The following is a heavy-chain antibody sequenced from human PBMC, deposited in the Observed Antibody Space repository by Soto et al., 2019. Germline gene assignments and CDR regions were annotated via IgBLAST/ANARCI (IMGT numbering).Heavy chain of an antibody. CDR3: ARGYHYYDSSGYDKWDAFDI. CDR2: ISSSSSYI. V-gene: IGHV3-21*01. D-gene: IGHD3-22*01. J-gene: IGHJ3*02. Sequence: GGSLRLSCAASGFTFSSYTMNWVRQAPGKGLEWVSSISSSSSYIYYADSVKGRFTISRDNAKNSLYLQMNSLRAEDTAVYYCARGYHYYDSSGYDKWDAFDIWGQGTMVTVSS. CDR1: GFTFSSYT.